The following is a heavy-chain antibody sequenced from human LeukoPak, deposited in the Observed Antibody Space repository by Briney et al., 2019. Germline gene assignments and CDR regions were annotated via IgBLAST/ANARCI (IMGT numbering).Heavy chain of an antibody. CDR1: GYTFTSYY. CDR3: ATILVGATYFDY. Sequence: ASVKVSCKASGYTFTSYYMHWVRQAPGQGLEWMGIINPSGGSTSYAQKFQGRVTMTRDTSTSTVYMELSSLRSEDTAVYCCATILVGATYFDYWGQGTLVTVSS. J-gene: IGHJ4*02. CDR2: INPSGGST. V-gene: IGHV1-46*01. D-gene: IGHD1-26*01.